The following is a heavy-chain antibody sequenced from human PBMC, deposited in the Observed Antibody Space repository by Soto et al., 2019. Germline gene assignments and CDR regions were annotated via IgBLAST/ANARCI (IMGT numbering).Heavy chain of an antibody. CDR1: GFTFSSYS. Sequence: PGGSLRLSCAASGFTFSSYSMNWVRQAPGKGLEWISSISRSSDYIYYAASVKGRFTISRDNAENSLYLQMNNLRAEDTAIYYCATQIMIAFGEVIKPGGWGQGALVTVSS. J-gene: IGHJ4*02. CDR3: ATQIMIAFGEVIKPGG. CDR2: ISRSSDYI. V-gene: IGHV3-21*01. D-gene: IGHD3-16*02.